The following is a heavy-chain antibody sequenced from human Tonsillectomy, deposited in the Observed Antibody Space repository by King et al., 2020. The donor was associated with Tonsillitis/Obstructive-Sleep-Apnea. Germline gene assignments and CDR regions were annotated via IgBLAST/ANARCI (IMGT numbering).Heavy chain of an antibody. V-gene: IGHV3-30*04. CDR3: ARDTGFDWGPLRRGSSYYFDS. D-gene: IGHD2-8*02. CDR2: ISNDGSNT. J-gene: IGHJ4*02. CDR1: GFTFRIYA. Sequence: VQLVESGGGVVQPGRSLRLSCAASGFTFRIYAMHWVRQAPGKGLEWVAIISNDGSNTYYTDSMQGRFTISRDNSNNNLYLQMNILRAEDTAVYYCARDTGFDWGPLRRGSSYYFDSWGQGTLVTVSS.